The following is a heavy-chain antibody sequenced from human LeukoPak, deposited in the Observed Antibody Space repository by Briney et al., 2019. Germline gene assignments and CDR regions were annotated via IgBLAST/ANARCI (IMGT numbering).Heavy chain of an antibody. CDR2: IYVSGRI. Sequence: SETLSLTCSVSGGSISNLYLSWIRQPAGKGLEWIGRIYVSGRIDYNPSLRSRVTMSVDTSKNQLSLRVRSVTAADTAVYYCARGGMAFDIWGQGTMVTVSS. CDR1: GGSISNLY. J-gene: IGHJ3*02. CDR3: ARGGMAFDI. V-gene: IGHV4-4*07. D-gene: IGHD6-13*01.